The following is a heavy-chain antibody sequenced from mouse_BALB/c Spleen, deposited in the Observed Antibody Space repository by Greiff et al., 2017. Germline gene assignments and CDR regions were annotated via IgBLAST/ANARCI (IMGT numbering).Heavy chain of an antibody. V-gene: IGHV1S81*02. Sequence: QVHVKQSGAELVKPGASVKLSCKASGYTFTSYYMYWVKQRPGQGLEWIGEINPSNGGTNFNEKFKSKATLTVDKSSSTAYMQLSSLTSEDSAVYYCTREGFAYWGQGTLVTVSA. CDR1: GYTFTSYY. J-gene: IGHJ3*01. CDR2: INPSNGGT. CDR3: TREGFAY.